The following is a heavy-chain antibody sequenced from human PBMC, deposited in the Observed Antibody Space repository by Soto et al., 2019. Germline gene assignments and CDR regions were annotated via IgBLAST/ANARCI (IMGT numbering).Heavy chain of an antibody. Sequence: QVQLVQSGAEVKKPGSSVKVSCKASGGTFSSYAISWVRQAPGQGLEWMGGIIPIFGTASYAQKFQGRVTITADESTSTAYMELSSLRSEDTAVYYCASSSNYPGNYYYGMDVWGQGTTVTVSS. V-gene: IGHV1-69*01. CDR3: ASSSNYPGNYYYGMDV. D-gene: IGHD4-4*01. J-gene: IGHJ6*02. CDR1: GGTFSSYA. CDR2: IIPIFGTA.